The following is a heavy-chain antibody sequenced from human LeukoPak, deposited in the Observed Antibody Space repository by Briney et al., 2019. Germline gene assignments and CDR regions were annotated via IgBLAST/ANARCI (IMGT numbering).Heavy chain of an antibody. D-gene: IGHD6-6*01. CDR1: GYTLTSYD. Sequence: ASVKASCKASGYTLTSYDINWVRQATGQGLEWMGWMNSNSGNTGYAQKFQGRVTMTRNTSISTAYMELSSLRSEDTAVYYCARGHLKYSSSIWFDPWGQGTLVTVSS. J-gene: IGHJ5*02. CDR2: MNSNSGNT. V-gene: IGHV1-8*01. CDR3: ARGHLKYSSSIWFDP.